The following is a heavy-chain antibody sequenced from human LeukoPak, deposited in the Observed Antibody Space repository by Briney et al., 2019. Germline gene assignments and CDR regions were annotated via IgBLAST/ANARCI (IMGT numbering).Heavy chain of an antibody. J-gene: IGHJ4*02. D-gene: IGHD2-2*01. CDR1: GFTFSNYA. V-gene: IGHV3-23*01. CDR2: ISDSGAGT. CDR3: ARDFRSPGYCSSTSCLEDY. Sequence: GGSLRLSCAASGFTFSNYAMSWVRQAPGKGLEWVSAISDSGAGTYYADSVKGRFTISRDNSKNTLYLQMNSLRAEDTAVYYCARDFRSPGYCSSTSCLEDYWGQGTLVTVSS.